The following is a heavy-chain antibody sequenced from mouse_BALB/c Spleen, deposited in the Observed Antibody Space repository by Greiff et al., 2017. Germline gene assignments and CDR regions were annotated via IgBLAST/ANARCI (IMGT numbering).Heavy chain of an antibody. CDR3: ARDSAFAY. Sequence: EVQRVESGGGLVQPGGSLKLSCAASGFTFSSYGMSWVRQTPDKRLELVATINSNGGSTYYPASVKGRFTISRDNAKNTLYLQMSSLKSEDTAMYDCARDSAFAYWGQGTLVTVSA. V-gene: IGHV5-6-3*01. D-gene: IGHD3-2*02. CDR1: GFTFSSYG. J-gene: IGHJ3*01. CDR2: INSNGGST.